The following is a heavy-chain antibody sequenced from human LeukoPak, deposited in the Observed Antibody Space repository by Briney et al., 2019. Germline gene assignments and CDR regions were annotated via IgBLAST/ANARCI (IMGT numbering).Heavy chain of an antibody. V-gene: IGHV3-66*02. J-gene: IGHJ4*02. CDR3: ARWDDYYDSSGYSS. CDR2: IYSGGST. CDR1: GFTVSSNY. D-gene: IGHD3-22*01. Sequence: GGSLRLSCAASGFTVSSNYMSWVRQAPGKGLEWVSVIYSGGSTYYADSVKGRFTISRDNSKNTLYLQMNSLRAEDTAVYYCARWDDYYDSSGYSSWGQGPLVTVSS.